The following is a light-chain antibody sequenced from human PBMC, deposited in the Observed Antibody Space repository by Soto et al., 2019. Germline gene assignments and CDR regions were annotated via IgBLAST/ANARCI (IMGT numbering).Light chain of an antibody. J-gene: IGLJ2*01. Sequence: QSVLTQPPSVSGAPGQRVTISCTGSSSNIGAGYDVHWYQQLPGTAPKLLIYGNSNRPSGVPDRVSGSKSGTSASLAITGLQAEDEADYYCQSYDSSLRVFGGGTKLTVL. CDR1: SSNIGAGYD. CDR3: QSYDSSLRV. V-gene: IGLV1-40*01. CDR2: GNS.